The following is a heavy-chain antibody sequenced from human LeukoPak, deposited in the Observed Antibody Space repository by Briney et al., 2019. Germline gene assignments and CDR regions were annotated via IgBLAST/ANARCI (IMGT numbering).Heavy chain of an antibody. CDR3: ARAPTEGYYYYYMDV. V-gene: IGHV1-18*01. CDR1: GYTFTSYG. Sequence: ASVKVSCKASGYTFTSYGISWARQAPGQGLEWMGWISAYNGNTNYAQKLQGRVTMTTDTSTSTAYMELRSLRSDDTAVYYCARAPTEGYYYYYMDVWGKGTTVTVSS. J-gene: IGHJ6*03. CDR2: ISAYNGNT.